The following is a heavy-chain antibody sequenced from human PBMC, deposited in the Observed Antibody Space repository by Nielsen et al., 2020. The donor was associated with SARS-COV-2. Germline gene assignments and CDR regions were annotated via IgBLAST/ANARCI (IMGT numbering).Heavy chain of an antibody. CDR1: GFTFSSYA. J-gene: IGHJ4*02. D-gene: IGHD3-3*01. CDR3: ARAGVLRFLEWFFDS. Sequence: GGSLTLSCVASGFTFSSYAMHWVRQAPGKGLEWLAVISYDGDNKYNADSVTGRFTISRDNSKNTLYLQINRLRPEDTAVYFCARAGVLRFLEWFFDSWGQGTLVTVSS. CDR2: ISYDGDNK. V-gene: IGHV3-30*04.